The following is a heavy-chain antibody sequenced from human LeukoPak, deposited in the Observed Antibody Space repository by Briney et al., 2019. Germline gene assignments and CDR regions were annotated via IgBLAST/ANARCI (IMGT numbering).Heavy chain of an antibody. CDR2: TDRDGKST. D-gene: IGHD6-19*01. Sequence: EGSLTLFCAASGLTFSSHWMFWVRQAPGKGLVWVSQTDRDGKSTGYADSVKGRFTISRDNAKNTLYLQMNSLRAEDTAVYYCATETSAWSAFDTSGPGKMVTVSA. J-gene: IGHJ3*02. CDR3: ATETSAWSAFDT. V-gene: IGHV3-74*01. CDR1: GLTFSSHW.